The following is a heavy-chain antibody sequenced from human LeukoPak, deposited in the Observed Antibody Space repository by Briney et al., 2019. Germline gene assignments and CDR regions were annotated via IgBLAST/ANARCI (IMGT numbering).Heavy chain of an antibody. D-gene: IGHD3-10*01. J-gene: IGHJ4*02. CDR2: IYVGGDT. CDR3: ARAAHRGFSFDY. Sequence: GGSLRLSCAASGLSVTSNYVNWVRQAPGKGLQWLSSIYVGGDTYYADSVEGRLTISRDISKNTLYVQMNSLRPEDTAVYYCARAAHRGFSFDYWGQGTLVTVSS. V-gene: IGHV3-66*02. CDR1: GLSVTSNY.